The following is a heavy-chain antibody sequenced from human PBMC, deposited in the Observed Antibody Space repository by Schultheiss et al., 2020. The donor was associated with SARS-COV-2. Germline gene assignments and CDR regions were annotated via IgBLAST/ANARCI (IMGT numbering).Heavy chain of an antibody. Sequence: SETLSLTCAVSGYSISSGYYWSWIRQPPGKGLEWIGYIYYSGSTNYNPSLKSRVTISVDTSKNQFSLKLSSVTAADTAVYYCARVGGPYFDLYGMDVWGQGTTVTVSS. D-gene: IGHD3-9*01. V-gene: IGHV4-61*01. CDR1: GYSISSGYY. J-gene: IGHJ6*02. CDR3: ARVGGPYFDLYGMDV. CDR2: IYYSGST.